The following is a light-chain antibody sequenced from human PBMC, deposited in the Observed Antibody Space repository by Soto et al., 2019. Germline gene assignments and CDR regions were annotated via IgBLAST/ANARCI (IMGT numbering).Light chain of an antibody. CDR1: QTVSSSY. V-gene: IGKV3-20*01. Sequence: IVLTQSPGTLSLSPGERATLSCRASQTVSSSYLVWYQQKPGQAPRVLIYGVSSRATGIPDRFSGSGSGTDFTLTISRLEPEDFAVYYCHQYGSSPLYTFGQGTKLEIK. J-gene: IGKJ2*01. CDR2: GVS. CDR3: HQYGSSPLYT.